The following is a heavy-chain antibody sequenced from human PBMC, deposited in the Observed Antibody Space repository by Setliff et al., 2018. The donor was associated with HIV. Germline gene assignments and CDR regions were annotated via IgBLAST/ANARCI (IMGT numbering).Heavy chain of an antibody. J-gene: IGHJ6*03. V-gene: IGHV1-2*02. Sequence: ASVKVSCKASGYTFSAYYIHWVRQAPGQGLEWMGWMNPNSGGANSARMFQGKINMTRGSSINTAYLELSNLTYDDSAIYYCARKRRDYYGSGSYFGFYFYYHMDVWGQGTTVTVSS. CDR3: ARKRRDYYGSGSYFGFYFYYHMDV. CDR1: GYTFSAYY. CDR2: MNPNSGGA. D-gene: IGHD3-10*01.